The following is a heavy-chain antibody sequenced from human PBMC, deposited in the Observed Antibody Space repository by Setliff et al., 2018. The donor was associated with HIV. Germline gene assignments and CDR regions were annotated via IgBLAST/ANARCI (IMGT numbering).Heavy chain of an antibody. Sequence: ASVKVSCKASGYTISTYLIAWVRQAPGQGLEWMGWISPFNGNTDYAQKLQGRLTVTTDTSTSTAYMELRSLRSDDTAVYYCARATSGTIHDFWGQGTLVTVSS. CDR2: ISPFNGNT. J-gene: IGHJ4*02. D-gene: IGHD3-10*01. CDR1: GYTISTYL. CDR3: ARATSGTIHDF. V-gene: IGHV1-18*01.